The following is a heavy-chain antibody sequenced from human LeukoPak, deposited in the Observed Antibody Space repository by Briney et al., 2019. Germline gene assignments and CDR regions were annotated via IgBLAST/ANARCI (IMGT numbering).Heavy chain of an antibody. CDR3: AREDIMVGATPHDY. Sequence: ASVKVSCKASGYTFTGYYMHWVRQAPGQGLEWMGWIDPNSGGTNYAQKLQGRVTMTRDTSISTAYMDLSRLTSDDTAVYYCAREDIMVGATPHDYWGQGTLVTVSS. D-gene: IGHD1-26*01. J-gene: IGHJ4*02. CDR2: IDPNSGGT. CDR1: GYTFTGYY. V-gene: IGHV1-2*02.